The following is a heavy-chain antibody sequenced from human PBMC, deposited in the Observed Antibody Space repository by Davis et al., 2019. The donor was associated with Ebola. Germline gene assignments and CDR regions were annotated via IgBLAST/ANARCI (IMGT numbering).Heavy chain of an antibody. V-gene: IGHV3-48*02. CDR2: ISSSSSTI. CDR3: ARGGYSSSWYRGYFDY. D-gene: IGHD6-13*01. Sequence: GGSLRLSCAASGFTFSSYSMNWVRQAPGKGLEWVSYISSSSSTIYYADSVKGRFTISRDNAKNSLYLQMNSLRDEDTAVYYCARGGYSSSWYRGYFDYWGQGTLVTVSS. CDR1: GFTFSSYS. J-gene: IGHJ4*02.